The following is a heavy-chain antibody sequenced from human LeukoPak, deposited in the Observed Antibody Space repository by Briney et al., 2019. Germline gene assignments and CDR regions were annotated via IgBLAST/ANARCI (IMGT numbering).Heavy chain of an antibody. V-gene: IGHV3-21*01. CDR2: ISSSSSYI. CDR3: ARKRDILTGYNDY. J-gene: IGHJ4*02. CDR1: GCTFSSYS. Sequence: GGSLRLSCAASGCTFSSYSMNWVRQAPGKGLEWVSSISSSSSYIYYADSVKGRFTISRDNAKNSLYLQMNSLRAEDTAVYYCARKRDILTGYNDYWGQGTLVTVSS. D-gene: IGHD3-9*01.